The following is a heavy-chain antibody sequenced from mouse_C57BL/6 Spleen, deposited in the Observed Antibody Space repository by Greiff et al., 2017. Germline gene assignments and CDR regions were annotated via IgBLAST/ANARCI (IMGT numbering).Heavy chain of an antibody. CDR3: ARSPSSNCVLDD. D-gene: IGHD4-1*01. V-gene: IGHV1-53*01. J-gene: IGHJ2*01. Sequence: QVQLQQPGTELVKPGASVKLSCKASGYTFTSYWMHWVKQRPGQGLEWIGDINPSNGGTNYNEKFKSKATLTVDKSSSTAYMQLSSLTSEDSAVYDCARSPSSNCVLDDWGQGTTLTVSS. CDR2: INPSNGGT. CDR1: GYTFTSYW.